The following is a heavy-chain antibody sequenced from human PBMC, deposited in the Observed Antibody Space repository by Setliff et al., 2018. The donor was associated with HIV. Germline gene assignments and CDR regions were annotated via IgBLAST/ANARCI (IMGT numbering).Heavy chain of an antibody. V-gene: IGHV1-69*13. J-gene: IGHJ4*02. CDR3: ARDRGSRSSNYYGPSGY. D-gene: IGHD3-16*01. CDR1: GGTLSSNA. CDR2: IIPLYGTP. Sequence: SVKVSCKASGGTLSSNAISWVRQAPGQGLEWMGGIIPLYGTPDFAQKFQGRLIISVDEATSTAYMELSSLRSEDTAVYFCARDRGSRSSNYYGPSGYWVQGTQVTVSS.